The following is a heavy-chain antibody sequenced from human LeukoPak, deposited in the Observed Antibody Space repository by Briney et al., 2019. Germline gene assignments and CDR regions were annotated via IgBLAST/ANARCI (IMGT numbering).Heavy chain of an antibody. CDR3: ARDREAAGTVYFQH. D-gene: IGHD6-13*01. CDR2: ISYDGSNK. CDR1: GFTFSSYA. V-gene: IGHV3-30-3*01. J-gene: IGHJ1*01. Sequence: GGSLRLSCAASGFTFSSYAMHWVRQAPGKGLEWVAVISYDGSNKYYADSVKGRFTISRDNSKNTLYLQMNSLRAEDTAVYYCARDREAAGTVYFQHWGQGTLVTVSS.